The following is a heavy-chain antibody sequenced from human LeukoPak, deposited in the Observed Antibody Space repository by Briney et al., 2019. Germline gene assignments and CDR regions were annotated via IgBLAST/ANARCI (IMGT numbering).Heavy chain of an antibody. V-gene: IGHV3-30*02. CDR3: AKDRGYSRELDY. D-gene: IGHD3-10*01. CDR2: IRYDGSNK. CDR1: GFTFSSYG. Sequence: GGSLRLSCAASGFTFSSYGMHWVRQAPGKGLEWVAFIRYDGSNKYYADSVKGRFTISRDNSKNTLYLQMNSLRAEDTAVYYCAKDRGYSRELDYWGQGTLVTVSS. J-gene: IGHJ4*02.